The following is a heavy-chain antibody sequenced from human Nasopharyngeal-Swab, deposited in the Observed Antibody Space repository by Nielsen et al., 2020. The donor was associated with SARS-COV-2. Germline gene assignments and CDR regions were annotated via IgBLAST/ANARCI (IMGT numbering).Heavy chain of an antibody. CDR1: GFTFSSYA. J-gene: IGHJ6*02. CDR2: ISYDGSNK. CDR3: AKDSSDIVVVVAATQVYYYYYGMDV. D-gene: IGHD2-15*01. Sequence: GESLKISCAASGFTFSSYAMHWVRQAPGKGLEWVAVISYDGSNKYYADSVKGRFTISRDNSKNTLYLQMNSLRAEDTAVYYCAKDSSDIVVVVAATQVYYYYYGMDVWGQGTTVTVSS. V-gene: IGHV3-30*04.